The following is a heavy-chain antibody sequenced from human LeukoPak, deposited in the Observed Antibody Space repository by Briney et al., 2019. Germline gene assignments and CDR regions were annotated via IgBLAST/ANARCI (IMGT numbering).Heavy chain of an antibody. Sequence: SETLSLTCTVSGGSISSYYWSWIRQPPGKGLEWIGYIYYSGSTNYNPSLKSRVTISVDTSKNQFSLKLSSVTAADTAVYYCATTYYYDSSGSLGYWGQGTLVTVSS. J-gene: IGHJ4*02. CDR1: GGSISSYY. CDR3: ATTYYYDSSGSLGY. CDR2: IYYSGST. D-gene: IGHD3-22*01. V-gene: IGHV4-59*01.